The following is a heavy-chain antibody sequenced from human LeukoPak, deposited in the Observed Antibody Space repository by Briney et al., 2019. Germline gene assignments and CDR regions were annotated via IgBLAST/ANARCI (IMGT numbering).Heavy chain of an antibody. CDR2: ISSSGSTI. CDR1: GFTFSDYY. Sequence: GGSLRLSCAASGFTFSDYYMSWIRQAPGKGLEWVSYISSSGSTIYYADSVKGRFTISRDNAKNSLYLRMNSLRAEDTAVYYCARMYYDILTGYYFDYWGQGTLVTVSS. J-gene: IGHJ4*02. V-gene: IGHV3-11*01. CDR3: ARMYYDILTGYYFDY. D-gene: IGHD3-9*01.